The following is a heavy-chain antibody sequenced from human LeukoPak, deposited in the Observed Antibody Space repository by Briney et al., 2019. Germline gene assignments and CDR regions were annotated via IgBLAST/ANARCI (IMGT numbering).Heavy chain of an antibody. CDR3: ARDLSASLLWFGEGPINAFDI. J-gene: IGHJ3*02. D-gene: IGHD3-10*01. CDR1: GGSISSGGYY. CDR2: IYYSGST. Sequence: PSETLSLTCTVSGGSISSGGYYWSWIRQHPGKGLEWIGYIYYSGSTYYNPSLKSRVTISVDTSKNQFSLKLSSVTAADTAVYYCARDLSASLLWFGEGPINAFDIWGQGTMVTVSS. V-gene: IGHV4-31*03.